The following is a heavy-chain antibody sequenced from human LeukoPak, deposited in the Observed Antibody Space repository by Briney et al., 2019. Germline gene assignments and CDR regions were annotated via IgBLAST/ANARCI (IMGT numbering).Heavy chain of an antibody. CDR2: IGDNGDST. D-gene: IGHD4-23*01. Sequence: GGSLRLSCRGSGFTFSSYAMSWVRQAPGKGLEWVSTIGDNGDSTYYADSVKGRFTISRDNSKNTLYLQMNSLRAQDTAVYYCAKYDYGGNPNEYYFDYWGQGTLVTVSS. CDR3: AKYDYGGNPNEYYFDY. CDR1: GFTFSSYA. J-gene: IGHJ4*02. V-gene: IGHV3-23*01.